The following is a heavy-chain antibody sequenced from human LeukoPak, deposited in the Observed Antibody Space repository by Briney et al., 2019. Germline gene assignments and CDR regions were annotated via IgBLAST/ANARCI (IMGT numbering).Heavy chain of an antibody. V-gene: IGHV1-18*04. J-gene: IGHJ4*02. CDR1: GYTFTNYG. Sequence: GASVMVSCKSSGYTFTNYGISWVRQAPGQGLEWMEWISANNGETRYAQNLQGRVTMTTDTSTSTAYMELRSLRSDDTAVYYCARVPPSAHQLLSSDYWGQGTQVTVSS. CDR2: ISANNGET. CDR3: ARVPPSAHQLLSSDY. D-gene: IGHD2-2*01.